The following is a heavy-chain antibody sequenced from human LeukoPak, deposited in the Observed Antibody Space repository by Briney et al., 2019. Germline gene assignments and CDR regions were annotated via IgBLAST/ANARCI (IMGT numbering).Heavy chain of an antibody. J-gene: IGHJ4*02. CDR2: IKEDESEK. CDR1: GFTFSSPW. V-gene: IGHV3-7*01. D-gene: IGHD6-19*01. CDR3: ARSKLAVSGNYFDS. Sequence: GGSLRLSCAASGFTFSSPWMSWVRQAPGKGLEWVANIKEDESEKYYVDSVKGRFTISRDNAKNSLYLQMNSLRAEDTAVYYCARSKLAVSGNYFDSWGQGTLVTVSS.